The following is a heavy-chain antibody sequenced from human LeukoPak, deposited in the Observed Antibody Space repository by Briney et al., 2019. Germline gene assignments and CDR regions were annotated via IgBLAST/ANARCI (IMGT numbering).Heavy chain of an antibody. CDR3: ARASIIYYYDSSGYWYAAFDI. CDR2: IYTSGSA. CDR1: GGSISSYY. V-gene: IGHV4-4*07. D-gene: IGHD3-22*01. Sequence: PSETLSLTCTVSGGSISSYYWSWIRQPAGKGLERVGRIYTSGSANYNPSLKSRVTMSVDTSKNQSSLKLSSVTAADTAVYYCARASIIYYYDSSGYWYAAFDIWGQGTMVTVSS. J-gene: IGHJ3*02.